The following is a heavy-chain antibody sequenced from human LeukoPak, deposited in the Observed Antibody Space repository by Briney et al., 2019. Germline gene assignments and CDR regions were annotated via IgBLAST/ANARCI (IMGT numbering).Heavy chain of an antibody. V-gene: IGHV1-46*01. CDR2: INPSGGST. CDR1: GYTFTSYY. J-gene: IGHJ5*02. Sequence: VASVKVSCKASGYTFTSYYMHWVRQAPGQGLEWMGIINPSGGSTSYAQKFQGRVTMTRDMSTSTVYMVLSSLRSEDTAVYYCARAPTVNWFDPWGQGTLVTVSS. CDR3: ARAPTVNWFDP. D-gene: IGHD1-1*01.